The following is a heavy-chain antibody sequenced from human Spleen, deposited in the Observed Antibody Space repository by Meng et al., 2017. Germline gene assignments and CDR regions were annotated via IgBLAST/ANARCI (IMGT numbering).Heavy chain of an antibody. CDR3: ARDEEISAAGKLFGDY. D-gene: IGHD6-13*01. V-gene: IGHV1-2*06. CDR2: INSMSCDT. CDR1: GDTLPDSG. Sequence: VPLGGSGAGVMRPWASLTVSCKVSGDTLPDSGSHGGPRAAGEGGERIGRINSMSCDTHYAQSSQGRVTMPGVTSIRTAYVALCGRRTDDTAMYYCARDEEISAAGKLFGDYWGQGTLVTVSS. J-gene: IGHJ4*02.